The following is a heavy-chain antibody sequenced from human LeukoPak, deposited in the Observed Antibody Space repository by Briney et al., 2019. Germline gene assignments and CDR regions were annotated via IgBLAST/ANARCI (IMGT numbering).Heavy chain of an antibody. D-gene: IGHD3-10*01. CDR3: GRHRSDSGTYFIDH. J-gene: IGHJ4*02. Sequence: QTGGSLRLSCVVSGFTFSSYSMIWVRQAPGKGLQWVANMKKDGSETKYVDSVKGRSTISRDNTKNSMYLQMNSLRAEDTAVYYCGRHRSDSGTYFIDHWGQGTLVSVSS. CDR1: GFTFSSYS. V-gene: IGHV3-7*01. CDR2: MKKDGSET.